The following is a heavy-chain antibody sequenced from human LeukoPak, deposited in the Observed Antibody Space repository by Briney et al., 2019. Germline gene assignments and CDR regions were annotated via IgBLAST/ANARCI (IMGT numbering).Heavy chain of an antibody. J-gene: IGHJ4*02. V-gene: IGHV1-24*01. D-gene: IGHD3-22*01. CDR2: FDPEDGET. CDR1: GYTLTELS. Sequence: ASVKVSCKVSGYTLTELSMHWVRQAPGKGLEWMGGFDPEDGETIYAQKFQGRVTMTRDTSTSTVYMELSSLRSEDTAVYYCAREDDSSGFDYWGQGTLVTVSS. CDR3: AREDDSSGFDY.